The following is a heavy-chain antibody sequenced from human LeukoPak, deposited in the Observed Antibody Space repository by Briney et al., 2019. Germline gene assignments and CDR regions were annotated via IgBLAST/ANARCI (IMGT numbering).Heavy chain of an antibody. D-gene: IGHD6-19*01. J-gene: IGHJ4*02. CDR3: ARSSSGWPLYFDC. V-gene: IGHV1-2*02. CDR1: GYTFTDYN. Sequence: GASVKVSCKASGYTFTDYNLHWVRQAPGEGVEWMGWINPKSGGTKFAQKHQGGVTMTADTSIDTAYLELSNLKSDDTAIYYCARSSSGWPLYFDCWGQGILVTVSS. CDR2: INPKSGGT.